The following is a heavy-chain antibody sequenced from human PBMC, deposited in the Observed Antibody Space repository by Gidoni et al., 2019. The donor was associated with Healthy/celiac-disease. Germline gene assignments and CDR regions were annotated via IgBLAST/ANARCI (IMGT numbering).Heavy chain of an antibody. V-gene: IGHV1-69-2*01. CDR3: ATGQGGDCSSTSCYSGAFDI. CDR2: VDPEDGET. D-gene: IGHD2-2*01. Sequence: EVQLVQSGAEVKKPGATVKISCKVSGYTFTDYYMHWVQQAPGKGLEWMGLVDPEDGETKYAEKFQGRVTITADTSTDTAYMELSSLRSEDTAVYYCATGQGGDCSSTSCYSGAFDIWGQGTMVTVSS. CDR1: GYTFTDYY. J-gene: IGHJ3*02.